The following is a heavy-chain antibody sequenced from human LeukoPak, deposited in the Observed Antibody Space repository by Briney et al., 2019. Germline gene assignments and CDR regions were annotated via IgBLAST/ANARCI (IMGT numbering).Heavy chain of an antibody. D-gene: IGHD3-10*01. Sequence: GGSLRLSCAASGFTFSDYWIHWVRQAPGKGLVWVSRINADGSITNYADSVKGRFSISRDNAKNTLYLQMSSLRAEDTAVHYCARDRGPRAGFMVREAYDYWGQGTLVTVSS. CDR1: GFTFSDYW. CDR2: INADGSIT. J-gene: IGHJ4*02. CDR3: ARDRGPRAGFMVREAYDY. V-gene: IGHV3-74*01.